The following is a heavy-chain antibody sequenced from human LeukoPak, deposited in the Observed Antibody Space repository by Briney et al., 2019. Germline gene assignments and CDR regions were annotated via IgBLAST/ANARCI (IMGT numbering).Heavy chain of an antibody. Sequence: SETLSLTCTVSEDSISSTTYCWGWIRQPPGKGLEWIGNIYYSESTYYNPSLKSRVTISVDTSKNQFSLKLTSVTAADTAVYYCARRGYNYGYGWFDPWGQGTLVTVSS. D-gene: IGHD5-18*01. J-gene: IGHJ5*02. CDR3: ARRGYNYGYGWFDP. CDR1: EDSISSTTYC. V-gene: IGHV4-39*01. CDR2: IYYSEST.